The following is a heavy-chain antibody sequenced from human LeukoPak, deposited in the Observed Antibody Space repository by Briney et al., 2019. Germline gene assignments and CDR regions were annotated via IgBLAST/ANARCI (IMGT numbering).Heavy chain of an antibody. V-gene: IGHV1-2*06. Sequence: ASVKVSCKASGYSFSGYSVHWVRQAPGQGLEWMGRITPNSGGTNYAQKFQGRVTMTRDTSISTVYMELSRLRSDDTAVYYCARGPHGDSSGYYDYWGQGTLVTVSS. CDR1: GYSFSGYS. CDR3: ARGPHGDSSGYYDY. J-gene: IGHJ4*02. CDR2: ITPNSGGT. D-gene: IGHD3-22*01.